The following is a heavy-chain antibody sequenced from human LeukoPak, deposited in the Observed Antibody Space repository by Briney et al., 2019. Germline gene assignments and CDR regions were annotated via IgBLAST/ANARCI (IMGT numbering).Heavy chain of an antibody. Sequence: SQTLSLTCAISGDSVSSNSAAWNWIRQSPSRVLEWLGRTYYRSKWYNDYAVSVKSRITINPDTSKNQFSLQLNSVTAADTAVYYCARGHRSSYSSIKRSYYYYYMDVWGKGTTVTVSS. CDR2: TYYRSKWYN. V-gene: IGHV6-1*01. CDR3: ARGHRSSYSSIKRSYYYYYMDV. J-gene: IGHJ6*03. D-gene: IGHD6-13*01. CDR1: GDSVSSNSAA.